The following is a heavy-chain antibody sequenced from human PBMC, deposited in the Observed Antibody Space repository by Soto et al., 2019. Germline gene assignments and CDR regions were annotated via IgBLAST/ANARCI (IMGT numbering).Heavy chain of an antibody. CDR1: GFTFSTYW. CDR3: ARFGITATIDY. Sequence: EVQLVESGGGLVQPGGSLRLSCAASGFTFSTYWMSWVRQAPGKGLEWVATIKEDGSEKYYVDSVKGRFTISRDNVKNSLYLQMNSLGAEDTAVYHCARFGITATIDYWGQGTLVTVSS. J-gene: IGHJ4*02. D-gene: IGHD1-20*01. V-gene: IGHV3-7*03. CDR2: IKEDGSEK.